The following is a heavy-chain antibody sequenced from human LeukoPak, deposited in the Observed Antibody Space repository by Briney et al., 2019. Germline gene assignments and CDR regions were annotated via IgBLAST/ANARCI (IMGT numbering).Heavy chain of an antibody. D-gene: IGHD3-22*01. CDR1: GGSISNYY. Sequence: PSETPSLTCTVSGGSISNYYWSWIRQPPGKGLEWIGYIYYSGSTNYNPSLKSRVTISVDTSKNQFSLKLSSVTAADTAVYYCARGAQWLDYWGQGTLVTVSS. CDR3: ARGAQWLDY. V-gene: IGHV4-59*08. J-gene: IGHJ4*02. CDR2: IYYSGST.